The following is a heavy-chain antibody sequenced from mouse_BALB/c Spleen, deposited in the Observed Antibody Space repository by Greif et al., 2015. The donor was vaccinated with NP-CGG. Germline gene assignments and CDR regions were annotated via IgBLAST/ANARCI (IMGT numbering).Heavy chain of an antibody. V-gene: IGHV5-4*02. CDR2: ISDGGSYT. D-gene: IGHD3-1*01. J-gene: IGHJ4*01. Sequence: EVQRVESGGGLVKPGGSLKLSCAASGFTFSDYYMYWVRQTPEKRLEWVATISDGGSYTYYPDSVKGRFTISRDNAKNNLYLQMSSLKSEDTAMYYCAREGSSGYGGAMDYWGQGTSVTVSS. CDR1: GFTFSDYY. CDR3: AREGSSGYGGAMDY.